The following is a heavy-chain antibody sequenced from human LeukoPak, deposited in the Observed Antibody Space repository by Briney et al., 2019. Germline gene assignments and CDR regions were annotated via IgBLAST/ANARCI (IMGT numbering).Heavy chain of an antibody. Sequence: GGSLRLSCAASTFSFSFSSMNWVRQAPGKGLEWVSSINSGSDHKHYAGSVKGRFTVSRDNAKNSLYLQMNSLRVEDTAVYYCVRIPNGANFPNWFDPWGQGTLVTVSS. D-gene: IGHD4/OR15-4a*01. CDR2: INSGSDHK. CDR3: VRIPNGANFPNWFDP. J-gene: IGHJ5*02. CDR1: TFSFSFSS. V-gene: IGHV3-21*01.